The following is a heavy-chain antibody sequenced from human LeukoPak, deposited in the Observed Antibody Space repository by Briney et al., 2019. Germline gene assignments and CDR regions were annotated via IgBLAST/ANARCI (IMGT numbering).Heavy chain of an antibody. V-gene: IGHV3-21*01. CDR2: ISSSSSYV. Sequence: GGSLRLSCAASGFTFSSYSMNWVRQAPGKGLEWVSSISSSSSYVYYADSVKGRFTISRDNAKNSLYLQLNSLRAEDTAVYYRARSYCSGGSCYSTGFDPWGQGTLVTVSS. D-gene: IGHD2-15*01. CDR1: GFTFSSYS. CDR3: ARSYCSGGSCYSTGFDP. J-gene: IGHJ5*02.